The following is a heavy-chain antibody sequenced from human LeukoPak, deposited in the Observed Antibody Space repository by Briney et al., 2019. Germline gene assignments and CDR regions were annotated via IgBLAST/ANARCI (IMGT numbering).Heavy chain of an antibody. D-gene: IGHD5-24*01. CDR3: ARGGGDGYNYRFDY. Sequence: SVKVSCKASGGTFSSYAIRWVRQAPGHRLEWIGRIIPIFGIANYAQNFQGRVTITADKSTSTANMELSSLRSEDTAVYYCARGGGDGYNYRFDYWGQGTLVTVSS. J-gene: IGHJ4*02. CDR1: GGTFSSYA. CDR2: IIPIFGIA. V-gene: IGHV1-69*04.